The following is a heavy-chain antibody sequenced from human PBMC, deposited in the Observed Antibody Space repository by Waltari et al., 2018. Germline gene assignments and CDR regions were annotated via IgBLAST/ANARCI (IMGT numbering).Heavy chain of an antibody. J-gene: IGHJ4*02. CDR1: GGSISSHY. V-gene: IGHV4-59*11. Sequence: QVQLQESGPGLVKPSETLSLTCTVSGGSISSHYWRWIRQPPGQGLEWIGYIYYSGRTNYNPSLKSRVTISVDTSKNQFSLKLSSVTAADTAVYYCARSTSRSYYFDYWGQGTLVTVSS. D-gene: IGHD3-10*01. CDR2: IYYSGRT. CDR3: ARSTSRSYYFDY.